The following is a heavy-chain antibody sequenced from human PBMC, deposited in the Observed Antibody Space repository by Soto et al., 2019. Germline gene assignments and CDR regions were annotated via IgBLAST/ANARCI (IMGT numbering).Heavy chain of an antibody. CDR3: AREEEDCGGGCANFDY. D-gene: IGHD2-21*02. CDR1: GFTFSDYY. J-gene: IGHJ4*02. CDR2: MSSSGSNI. V-gene: IGHV3-11*01. Sequence: QVQLVESGGGLVKPGGSLRLSCAASGFTFSDYYMSWIRQAPGKGLEWVSYMSSSGSNIKYADSVKGRFTISRDNAKNSLYLQMNSLGAEDTAVYYCAREEEDCGGGCANFDYWAREPWSPSPQ.